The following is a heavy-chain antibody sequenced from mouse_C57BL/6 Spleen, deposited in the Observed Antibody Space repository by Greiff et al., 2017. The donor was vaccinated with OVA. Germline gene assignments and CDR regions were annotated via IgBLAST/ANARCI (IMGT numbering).Heavy chain of an antibody. Sequence: QVQLQQSGPELVKPGASVKLSCKASGYTFTSYDINWVKQRPGQGLEWIGWIYPRDGSTKYNEKLKGKATLTVDTSSSTAYMDLHSLTSEDSAVYFCVPYDYFAYWGQGTLVTVSA. J-gene: IGHJ3*01. CDR2: IYPRDGST. D-gene: IGHD2-4*01. CDR1: GYTFTSYD. CDR3: VPYDYFAY. V-gene: IGHV1-85*01.